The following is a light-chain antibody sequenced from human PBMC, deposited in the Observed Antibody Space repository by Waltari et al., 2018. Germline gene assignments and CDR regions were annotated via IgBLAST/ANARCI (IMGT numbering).Light chain of an antibody. Sequence: QSALTQPRSVSGSPGQSVTISCTGTISDVGGYNYVSWYQQHPGKAPKPLIYDVTKRPSGVPDRLSGSKSGNTASLTISGLQAEDEADYYCCSYAARYTFVFGTGTKVTVL. CDR1: ISDVGGYNY. J-gene: IGLJ1*01. CDR3: CSYAARYTFV. CDR2: DVT. V-gene: IGLV2-11*01.